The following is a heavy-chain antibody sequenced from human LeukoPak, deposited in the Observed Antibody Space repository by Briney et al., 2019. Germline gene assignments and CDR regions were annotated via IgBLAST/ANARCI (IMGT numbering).Heavy chain of an antibody. V-gene: IGHV4-39*07. J-gene: IGHJ2*01. CDR2: IYYSGTT. CDR3: ARDWVRYFDWMTHWYFDL. Sequence: SETLSLTCTISGGSISSTSYYWGWIRQPPGKGLEWFGSIYYSGTTYYNPSLKSRVTISVDTSKNQSSLKLSSVTAADTAVYYCARDWVRYFDWMTHWYFDLWGRGTLVTVSS. D-gene: IGHD3-9*01. CDR1: GGSISSTSYY.